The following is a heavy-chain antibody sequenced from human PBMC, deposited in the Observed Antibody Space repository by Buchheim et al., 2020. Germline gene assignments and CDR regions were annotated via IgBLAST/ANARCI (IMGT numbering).Heavy chain of an antibody. D-gene: IGHD2-21*02. CDR3: ARDLYCGGDLSYCGYYGMDV. CDR1: GFTFSTYS. J-gene: IGHJ6*02. CDR2: IGISISTI. V-gene: IGHV3-48*01. Sequence: EVQLVESGGGLVQPGGSLRLSCAASGFTFSTYSMNWVRQAPGKGLEWVSYIGISISTIYYADSVKGRFTISRDNAKNSLYLQMNSLRAEDTAVYYCARDLYCGGDLSYCGYYGMDVWGQGTT.